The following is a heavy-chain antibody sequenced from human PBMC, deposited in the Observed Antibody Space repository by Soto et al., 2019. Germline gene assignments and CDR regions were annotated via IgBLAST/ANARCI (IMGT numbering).Heavy chain of an antibody. D-gene: IGHD3-10*01. CDR2: IDYSGSYT. V-gene: IGHV3-23*01. CDR1: GLSLGSSA. CDR3: VKFREAAYATNFDYAMAV. J-gene: IGHJ6*02. Sequence: PSRSLSLACAASGLSLGSSAMNWVLLPPGKGLEWVSSIDYSGSYTFYAASVRGRFSISRDNSKNTLYLQMNSLRAEDTAVYYCVKFREAAYATNFDYAMAVWGQGTTVTGS.